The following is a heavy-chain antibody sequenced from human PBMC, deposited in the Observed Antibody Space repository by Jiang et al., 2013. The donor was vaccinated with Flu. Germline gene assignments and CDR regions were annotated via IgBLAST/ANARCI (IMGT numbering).Heavy chain of an antibody. V-gene: IGHV2-70*04. CDR2: IDWNDDK. D-gene: IGHD6-13*01. CDR3: ARGLGAAAVTDWFDP. Sequence: TLTCTFSGFSLSTREMRVSWIRQPPGKALEWLARIDWNDDKFYSTSLKTRLTISKDTSKNQVVLTMTNMDPVDTATYYCARGLGAAAVTDWFDPWGQGTLVTVSS. J-gene: IGHJ5*02. CDR1: GFSLSTREMR.